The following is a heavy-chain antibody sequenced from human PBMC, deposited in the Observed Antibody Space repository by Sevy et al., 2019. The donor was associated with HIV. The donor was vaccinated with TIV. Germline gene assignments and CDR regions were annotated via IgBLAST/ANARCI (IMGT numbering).Heavy chain of an antibody. Sequence: SETLSLTCTVSGGSISDHYWNWIRQPPGKGLEWIGQIHYFGSANYNPSLKSRVTISLDTSNNRFSLKLSSVNAADTAVYYCARDTSGYSSGWYPYYKYYGLDVWGQGTTVTVS. J-gene: IGHJ6*02. V-gene: IGHV4-59*11. D-gene: IGHD6-19*01. CDR2: IHYFGSA. CDR3: ARDTSGYSSGWYPYYKYYGLDV. CDR1: GGSISDHY.